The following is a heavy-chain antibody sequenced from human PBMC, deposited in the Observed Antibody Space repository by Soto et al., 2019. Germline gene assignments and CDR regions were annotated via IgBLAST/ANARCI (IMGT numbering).Heavy chain of an antibody. D-gene: IGHD6-13*01. CDR1: GYTFTSYY. V-gene: IGHV1-46*01. CDR3: ALPGIAAAGSENYYYYYGMDV. J-gene: IGHJ6*02. CDR2: INPSGGST. Sequence: ASVKVSCKASGYTFTSYYMHWVRQAPGQGLEWMGIINPSGGSTSYAQKFQGRVTITADKSTSTAYMELSSLRSEDTAVYYCALPGIAAAGSENYYYYYGMDVWGQGTTVTVSS.